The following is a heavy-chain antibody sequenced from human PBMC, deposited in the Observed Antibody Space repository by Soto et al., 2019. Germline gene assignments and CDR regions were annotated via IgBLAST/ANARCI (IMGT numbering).Heavy chain of an antibody. V-gene: IGHV4-59*01. CDR2: IYYSGST. D-gene: IGHD5-12*01. J-gene: IGHJ6*02. CDR1: GGSISSYY. Sequence: SETLSLTCTVSGGSISSYYWSWIRQPPGKGLEWIGYIYYSGSTNYNPSLKSRVTISVDTSKNQFSLKLSSVTAADTAVYYCASGTGYDPSGYHHYGMDVWGQGTTVTVSS. CDR3: ASGTGYDPSGYHHYGMDV.